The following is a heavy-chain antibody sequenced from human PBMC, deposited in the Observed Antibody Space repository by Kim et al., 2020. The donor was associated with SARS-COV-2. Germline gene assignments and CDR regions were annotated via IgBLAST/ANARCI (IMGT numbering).Heavy chain of an antibody. CDR3: VRDIPGDTFDI. CDR1: GYTFTTYG. J-gene: IGHJ3*02. CDR2: INTNTGDP. V-gene: IGHV7-4-1*02. Sequence: ASVKVSCKASGYTFTTYGMNWVRQAPGQGLEWMGWINTNTGDPTYTQGFTGRFVFSLDTSVSTAYLQISSLKAEDTAVYYCVRDIPGDTFDIWGQGTMVT.